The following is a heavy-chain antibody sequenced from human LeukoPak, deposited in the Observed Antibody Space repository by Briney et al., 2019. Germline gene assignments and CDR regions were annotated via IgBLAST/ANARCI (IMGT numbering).Heavy chain of an antibody. D-gene: IGHD3-16*02. CDR2: IYTSGST. J-gene: IGHJ6*02. CDR1: GGSISSGGYY. V-gene: IGHV4-61*02. Sequence: PSETLSLTCTVSGGSISSGGYYWSWIRQPAGKGLEWIGRIYTSGSTNYNPSLKSRVTMSVDTSKNQFSLKLSSVTAADTAVYYXAXDPEVVXXRGVIEPQGGGRDYYYGMDVWGQGTTVTVSS. CDR3: AXDPEVVXXRGVIEPQGGGRDYYYGMDV.